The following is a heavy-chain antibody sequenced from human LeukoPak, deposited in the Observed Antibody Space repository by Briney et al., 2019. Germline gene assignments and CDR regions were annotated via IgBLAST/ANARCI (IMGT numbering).Heavy chain of an antibody. CDR3: ARGIAVAGTDY. V-gene: IGHV3-74*01. CDR1: GFTFSSYW. Sequence: GGSPRLSCAASGFTFSSYWMHWVRQAPGKGLVWLSRINSDGYSISYADSVKGRFTISRDSAKNTLYLQMNSLRAEDTAMYYCARGIAVAGTDYWGQGTLVTVSS. J-gene: IGHJ4*02. CDR2: INSDGYSI. D-gene: IGHD6-19*01.